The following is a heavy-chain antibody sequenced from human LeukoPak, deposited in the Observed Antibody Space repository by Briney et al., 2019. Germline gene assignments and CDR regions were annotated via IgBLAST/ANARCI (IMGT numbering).Heavy chain of an antibody. CDR3: ARSPVRGVMRGRFDY. J-gene: IGHJ4*02. CDR2: IYYSGST. Sequence: SETLSLTCTVSGGSISSGGYYWSWIRQHPGKGLEWIGYIYYSGSTYYNPSLKSRVTISVDTSKNQFSLKLSSVTAADTAVYYCARSPVRGVMRGRFDYWGQGTLITVSS. D-gene: IGHD3-10*01. CDR1: GGSISSGGYY. V-gene: IGHV4-31*03.